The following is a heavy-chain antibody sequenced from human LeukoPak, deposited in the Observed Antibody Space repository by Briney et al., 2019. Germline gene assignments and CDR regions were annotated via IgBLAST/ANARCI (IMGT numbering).Heavy chain of an antibody. J-gene: IGHJ5*02. CDR1: GGTFSGYA. Sequence: SVKVSCKASGGTFSGYAISWVRQAPGQGLEWMGGIIPIFGTANYAQKFQGRVTITTDESTSTAYMELSSLRSEDTAVYYCARESSLVLRYFDWSWFDPWGPGTLVTVSS. CDR2: IIPIFGTA. CDR3: ARESSLVLRYFDWSWFDP. V-gene: IGHV1-69*05. D-gene: IGHD3-9*01.